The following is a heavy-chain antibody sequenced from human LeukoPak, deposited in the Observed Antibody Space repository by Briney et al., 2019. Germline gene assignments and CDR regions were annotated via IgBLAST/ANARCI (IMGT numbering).Heavy chain of an antibody. CDR1: GFTFNSYA. D-gene: IGHD4-17*01. CDR3: ARDRIIYGDYGDAFDI. Sequence: GGSLRLSCAASGFTFNSYAMSWVRQAAGKGLEWVSSISGSGGSTYYADSVKGRFTISRDSSKNMLYLQMNSLRAEDTVVYFCARDRIIYGDYGDAFDIWGQGTMVTVSS. J-gene: IGHJ3*02. CDR2: ISGSGGST. V-gene: IGHV3-23*01.